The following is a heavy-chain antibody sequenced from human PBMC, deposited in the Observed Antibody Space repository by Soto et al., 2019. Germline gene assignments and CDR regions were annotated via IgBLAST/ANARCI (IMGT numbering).Heavy chain of an antibody. CDR1: GFSLSTGGVG. D-gene: IGHD3-3*01. CDR3: GQRTDSYDSSCIDF. Sequence: QITLKASGPALVKPTQTLTLTCSFSGFSLSTGGVGVVWIRQPPGKALDWLAIMYWNGDKRYSPSLKSRLTITEDTSTNQVGLTMTHMDPVDTATYYCGQRTDSYDSSCIDFWGQGALVTLSS. J-gene: IGHJ4*02. CDR2: MYWNGDK. V-gene: IGHV2-5*01.